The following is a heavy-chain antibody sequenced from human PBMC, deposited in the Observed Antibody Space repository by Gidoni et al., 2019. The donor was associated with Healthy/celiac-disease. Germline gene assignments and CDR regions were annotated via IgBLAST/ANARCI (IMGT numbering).Heavy chain of an antibody. CDR3: ARQPSGYYTYFDY. CDR2: IYYSGST. V-gene: IGHV4-30-4*01. D-gene: IGHD3-22*01. Sequence: QVQLQESGPGLVKPSQTLSLTCTVSGGSISSGDYYWSWIRQPPGKGLEWIGYIYYSGSTYYNPSLKSRVTISVDTSKNQFSLKLRSVTAADTAVYYCARQPSGYYTYFDYWGQGTLVTVSS. CDR1: GGSISSGDYY. J-gene: IGHJ4*02.